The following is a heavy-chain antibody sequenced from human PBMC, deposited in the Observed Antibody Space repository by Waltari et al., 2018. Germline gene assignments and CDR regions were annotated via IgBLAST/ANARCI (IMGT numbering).Heavy chain of an antibody. D-gene: IGHD1-1*01. V-gene: IGHV4-4*02. J-gene: IGHJ4*02. CDR3: ARDRGRGLYLDT. Sequence: QLQLQESGPGLVKPSGTLSLICAVSGDSMRPSYYWSWVRQPPGKGLEWIGQVRGDGKTHYNPSFASRVTMSLDTSTYHFALKLTSATAADTALYYCARDRGRGLYLDTWGQGTLVTVSP. CDR2: VRGDGKT. CDR1: GDSMRPSYY.